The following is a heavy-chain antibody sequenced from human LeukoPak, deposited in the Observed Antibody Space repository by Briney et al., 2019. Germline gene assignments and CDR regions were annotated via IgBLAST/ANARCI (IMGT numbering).Heavy chain of an antibody. Sequence: PSETLSLTCTVSGGSISSGDYYWSWIRQPPGKGLEWIGYIYYSGSTYYNPSLKSRVTISVDTSKNQFSLKLSSVTAADTAVYYCARAAAAILVNYWGQGTLVTVSS. CDR3: ARAAAAILVNY. CDR2: IYYSGST. D-gene: IGHD6-13*01. V-gene: IGHV4-30-4*01. J-gene: IGHJ4*02. CDR1: GGSISSGDYY.